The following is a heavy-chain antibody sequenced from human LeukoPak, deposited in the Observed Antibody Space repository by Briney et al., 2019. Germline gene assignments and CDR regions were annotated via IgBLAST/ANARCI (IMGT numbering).Heavy chain of an antibody. CDR2: IIPIFGTA. V-gene: IGHV1-69*05. CDR3: ARDAKTTVTSPGY. CDR1: GGTFISYA. Sequence: GASVKVSCKASGGTFISYAISWVRQAPAQGLEWMGGIIPIFGTANYAQKFQGRVTITRDTSASTAYMELSSLRSEDTAVYYCARDAKTTVTSPGYWGQGTLVTVSS. J-gene: IGHJ4*02. D-gene: IGHD4-17*01.